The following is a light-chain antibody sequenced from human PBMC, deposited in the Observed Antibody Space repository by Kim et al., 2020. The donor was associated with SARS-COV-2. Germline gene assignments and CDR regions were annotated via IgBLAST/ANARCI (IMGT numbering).Light chain of an antibody. Sequence: LSASVGDSVTIPCRASQSISTWLAWYQQKPGKAPKLLIYKASSLDFGVPSRFSGSGSGTEFTLTISSLQPDDFATYYCQQYNSWYTFGQGTKLEIK. CDR2: KAS. J-gene: IGKJ2*01. CDR3: QQYNSWYT. V-gene: IGKV1-5*03. CDR1: QSISTW.